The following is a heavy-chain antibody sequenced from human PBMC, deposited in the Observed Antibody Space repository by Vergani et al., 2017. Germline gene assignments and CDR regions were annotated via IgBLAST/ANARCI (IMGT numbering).Heavy chain of an antibody. CDR1: GYSFTSYW. Sequence: EVQLVQSGAEVKKPGESLRISCKGSGYSFTSYWISWVRQMPGKGLEWMGRIDPSDSYTNYSPSFQGHVTISADKSISTAYLQWSSLKASDTAMYYCTTDPYYGSGRPLYYYGMDVWGQGTTVTVSS. CDR2: IDPSDSYT. V-gene: IGHV5-10-1*01. CDR3: TTDPYYGSGRPLYYYGMDV. J-gene: IGHJ6*02. D-gene: IGHD3-10*01.